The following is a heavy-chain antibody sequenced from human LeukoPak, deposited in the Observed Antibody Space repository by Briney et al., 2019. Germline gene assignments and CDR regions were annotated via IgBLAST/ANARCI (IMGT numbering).Heavy chain of an antibody. CDR1: GGSISSYY. D-gene: IGHD4-17*01. CDR3: ARGPVTTMYNWFDP. J-gene: IGHJ5*02. V-gene: IGHV4-59*01. Sequence: SETLSLTCTVSGGSISSYYWSWIRQPPGKGLEWIGYIYYSGSTNYNPSLKSRVTISVDTSKNQFSLKLSSVTAADTAVYYCARGPVTTMYNWFDPWGQGTLVTVSS. CDR2: IYYSGST.